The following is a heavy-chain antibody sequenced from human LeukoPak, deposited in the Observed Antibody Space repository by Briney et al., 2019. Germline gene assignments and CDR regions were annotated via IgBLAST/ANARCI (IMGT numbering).Heavy chain of an antibody. CDR3: ATASGRFSPIDY. D-gene: IGHD3-10*01. Sequence: GASVKVSCKASGDTFTDYYIHWVRQAPGQGLEWMGRINPNSGATNYAQKFRGRVTMTRDTSISTAYMELSTLRSDDTAVHYCATASGRFSPIDYWGQGALVTVSS. J-gene: IGHJ4*02. V-gene: IGHV1-2*06. CDR2: INPNSGAT. CDR1: GDTFTDYY.